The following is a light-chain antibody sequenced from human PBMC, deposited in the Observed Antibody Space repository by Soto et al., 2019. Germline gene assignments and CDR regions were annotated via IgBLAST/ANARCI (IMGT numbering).Light chain of an antibody. CDR1: QSVFSS. J-gene: IGKJ1*01. CDR3: QQYGSSGT. V-gene: IGKV3-20*01. CDR2: GAS. Sequence: ISLTQSPGTRTLSPGERATLSCRASQSVFSSLAWYQQKPGQAPRLLIYGASNRATGIPDRFSGSGSGTDFTLTISRLEPEDFAVYYCQQYGSSGTFGQGTKVDIK.